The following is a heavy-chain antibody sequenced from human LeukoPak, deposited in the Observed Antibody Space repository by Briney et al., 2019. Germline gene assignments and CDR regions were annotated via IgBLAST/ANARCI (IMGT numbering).Heavy chain of an antibody. Sequence: GGSLRLSCAASRFTFGSYWMHWVRQAPGKGLVWVSRTNTDGSSTTYADSVKGRFTISRDNAKNTLYLQMNGLRAEDTAVYYCASRTGVYWGQGTLVTVSS. J-gene: IGHJ4*02. D-gene: IGHD1-14*01. CDR1: RFTFGSYW. CDR2: TNTDGSST. V-gene: IGHV3-74*01. CDR3: ASRTGVY.